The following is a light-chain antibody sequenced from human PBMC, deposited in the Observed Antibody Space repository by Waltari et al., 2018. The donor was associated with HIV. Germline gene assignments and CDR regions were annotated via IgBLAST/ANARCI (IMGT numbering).Light chain of an antibody. CDR3: GTWDSSVGAAV. CDR2: DNT. CDR1: SSNFGTGF. J-gene: IGLJ3*02. Sequence: HSVLPQPPAASVAPGQQFTISCSGSSSNFGTGFVSCYQHLPGAAPRLLIYDNTKRPSWISDRFSGSKSGTSATLGITGLQTGDEADYYCGTWDSSVGAAVFGGGTRLTVL. V-gene: IGLV1-51*01.